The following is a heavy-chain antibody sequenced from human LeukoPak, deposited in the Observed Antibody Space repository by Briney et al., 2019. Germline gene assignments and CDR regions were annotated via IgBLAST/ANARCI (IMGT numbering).Heavy chain of an antibody. CDR1: GFTFSSYE. J-gene: IGHJ4*02. CDR3: AKDMGYSYGRKGIDY. Sequence: GGSLRLSCAASGFTFSSYEMNWVRQAPGKGLEWVSGISWNSGSIGYADSVKGRFTISRDNAKNSLYLQMNSLRAEDTALYYCAKDMGYSYGRKGIDYWGQGTLVTVSS. D-gene: IGHD5-18*01. CDR2: ISWNSGSI. V-gene: IGHV3-9*01.